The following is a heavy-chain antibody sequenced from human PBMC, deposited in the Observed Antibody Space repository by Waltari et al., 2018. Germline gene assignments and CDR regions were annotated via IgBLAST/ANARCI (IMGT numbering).Heavy chain of an antibody. D-gene: IGHD3-3*01. CDR3: ARGGGYYDFWSGS. CDR1: GGSFSGYY. CDR2: INHSGST. J-gene: IGHJ4*02. Sequence: QVQLQQWGAGLLKPSETLSLTCAVYGGSFSGYYWSWIRQPPGKGLEWIGEINHSGSTNYNPSLKSRVTISVDTSKNQCSLKLSSVTAADTAVYYCARGGGYYDFWSGSGGQGTLVTVSS. V-gene: IGHV4-34*01.